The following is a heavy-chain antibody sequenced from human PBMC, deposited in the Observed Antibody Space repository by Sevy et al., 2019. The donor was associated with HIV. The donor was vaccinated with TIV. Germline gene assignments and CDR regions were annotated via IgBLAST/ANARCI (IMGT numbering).Heavy chain of an antibody. CDR2: IIPIVGIA. Sequence: ASVKVSCMSSGVIFGRYAISWVRQAPGQGLEWMGGIIPIVGIANYAQKFQGRVTIPADKSTGTAYMELSSLRSEDTAVYYCARLYSSSTSCYTPVGIDVWGQGTMVTVSS. CDR3: ARLYSSSTSCYTPVGIDV. V-gene: IGHV1-69*10. D-gene: IGHD2-2*02. J-gene: IGHJ3*01. CDR1: GVIFGRYA.